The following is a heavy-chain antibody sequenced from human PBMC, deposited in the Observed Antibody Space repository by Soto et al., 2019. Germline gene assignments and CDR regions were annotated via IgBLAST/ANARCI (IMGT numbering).Heavy chain of an antibody. D-gene: IGHD3-3*01. Sequence: QVQLQESGPGLVKPSGTLSLTCAVSGGSISSSNWWSWVRQPPGKGLEWIGEIYHSGSTNYNPSLKSRVATSVDKSKIQFSLKLSAVTAADTAVYYCARVGFCSGYYIGYWGQGTLVTVSS. CDR2: IYHSGST. CDR1: GGSISSSNW. J-gene: IGHJ4*02. V-gene: IGHV4-4*02. CDR3: ARVGFCSGYYIGY.